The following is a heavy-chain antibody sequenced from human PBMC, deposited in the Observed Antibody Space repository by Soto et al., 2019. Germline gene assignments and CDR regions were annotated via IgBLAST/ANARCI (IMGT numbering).Heavy chain of an antibody. Sequence: KPSETLSLTCAVSGGSFTSNNWWTWVRQPPGQGLEWIGEIYRTGSTNYNPSLKSRVTISLDKSENQFSLKVTSLTAADTAVYYCASRDPGTSVDYWGQGTLVTGSS. D-gene: IGHD1-7*01. CDR2: IYRTGST. CDR1: GGSFTSNNW. V-gene: IGHV4-4*02. CDR3: ASRDPGTSVDY. J-gene: IGHJ4*02.